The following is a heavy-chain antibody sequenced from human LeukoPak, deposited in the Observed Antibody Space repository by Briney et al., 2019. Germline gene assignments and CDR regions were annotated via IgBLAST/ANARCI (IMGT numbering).Heavy chain of an antibody. Sequence: PSETLSLTCTVSGGSISSYYWSWIRQPAGKGLEWIGRIYNSGSIDYNTNYNPSLSSRVTMSLDTSKSQFSLKLNSVTAADTAVYYCARARQPLNWIDPWGQGTLVTVST. CDR2: IYNSGSIDYNT. D-gene: IGHD1-14*01. V-gene: IGHV4-4*07. CDR1: GGSISSYY. CDR3: ARARQPLNWIDP. J-gene: IGHJ5*02.